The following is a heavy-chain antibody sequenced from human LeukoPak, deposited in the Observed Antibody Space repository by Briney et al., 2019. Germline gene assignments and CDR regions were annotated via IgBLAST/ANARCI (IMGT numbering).Heavy chain of an antibody. V-gene: IGHV3-11*04. CDR1: GFTFSDYY. CDR2: ISSSGSTI. J-gene: IGHJ5*02. CDR3: AKDLVAMVRGVRGWFDP. Sequence: GGSLILSCAASGFTFSDYYMSWIRQAPGKGLEWVSCISSSGSTIYYADSVKGRFTISRDNAKNSLYLQMNSLRAEDTAVYYCAKDLVAMVRGVRGWFDPWGQGTLVTVSS. D-gene: IGHD3-10*01.